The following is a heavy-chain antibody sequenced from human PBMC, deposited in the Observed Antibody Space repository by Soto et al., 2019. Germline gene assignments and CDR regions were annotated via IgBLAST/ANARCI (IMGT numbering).Heavy chain of an antibody. CDR3: AKEYYYDSSGYGHWFDP. Sequence: HPGGSLRLSCAASGFTFSSYGMHWVRQAPGKGLEWVAVISYDGSNKYYADSVKGRFTISRDNSKNTLYLQMNSLRAEDTAVYYCAKEYYYDSSGYGHWFDPWGQGT. CDR1: GFTFSSYG. J-gene: IGHJ5*02. CDR2: ISYDGSNK. D-gene: IGHD3-22*01. V-gene: IGHV3-30*18.